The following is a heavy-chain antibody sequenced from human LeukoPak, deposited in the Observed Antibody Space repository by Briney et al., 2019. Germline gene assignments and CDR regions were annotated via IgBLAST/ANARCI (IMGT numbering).Heavy chain of an antibody. V-gene: IGHV5-51*01. Sequence: GESLKISCKGSGYSFTSYWIGWVRQMPGKGLEWMGIIYPGDSDTRYSPSFQGQVTISADKSISTAYLQWSSLKASDTAMHYCARTRGYYDSSGYYYDYYGMDVWGQGTTVTVSS. J-gene: IGHJ6*02. D-gene: IGHD3-22*01. CDR2: IYPGDSDT. CDR1: GYSFTSYW. CDR3: ARTRGYYDSSGYYYDYYGMDV.